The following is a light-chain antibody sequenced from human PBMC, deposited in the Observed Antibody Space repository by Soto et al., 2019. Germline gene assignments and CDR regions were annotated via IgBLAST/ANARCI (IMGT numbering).Light chain of an antibody. CDR1: SSNIGAGYD. J-gene: IGLJ1*01. CDR2: GNS. V-gene: IGLV1-40*01. CDR3: QSYDSSLSSNV. Sequence: QSVLTQPPSVSGAPGQRVTVSCTGSSSNIGAGYDVHWYQQLPGTAPKFLIYGNSNRPSGVPDRFSGSKSGTSASLAITGLQAEDEGDYYCQSYDSSLSSNVFGTGTKLTVL.